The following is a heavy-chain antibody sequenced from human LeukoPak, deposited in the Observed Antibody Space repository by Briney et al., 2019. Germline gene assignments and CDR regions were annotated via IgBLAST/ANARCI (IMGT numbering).Heavy chain of an antibody. D-gene: IGHD6-19*01. CDR2: INPSGGST. CDR3: AGDGQYSSGPEYYFDY. CDR1: GYTFTSYY. V-gene: IGHV1-46*01. J-gene: IGHJ4*02. Sequence: ASVKVSCKASGYTFTSYYMHWVRQAPGQGLEWMGIINPSGGSTSYAQKFQGRVTMTRDTSTSTVYMELSSLRSEDTAVYYCAGDGQYSSGPEYYFDYWGQGTLVTVSS.